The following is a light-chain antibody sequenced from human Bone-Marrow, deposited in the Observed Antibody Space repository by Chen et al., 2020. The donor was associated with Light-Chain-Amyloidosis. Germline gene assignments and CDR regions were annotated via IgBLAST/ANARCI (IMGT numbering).Light chain of an antibody. CDR2: DAF. CDR1: QDITNY. J-gene: IGKJ4*01. CDR3: QQYDSLPLT. Sequence: DIQMTQSPSSLSASVGDRVIIPCQASQDITNYVTWYQQRPGKAPKLLIYDAFNLGTGVPSRFSGSASGPDDTLTISSLQPEDIATYYCQQYDSLPLTFGGGTKVEIQ. V-gene: IGKV1-33*01.